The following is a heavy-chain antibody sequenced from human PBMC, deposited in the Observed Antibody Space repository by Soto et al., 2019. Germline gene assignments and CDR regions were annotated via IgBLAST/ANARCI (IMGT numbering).Heavy chain of an antibody. Sequence: SETLSLTCSVSGGSISSSSYFWGWIRQPPGKGLEWIGSIYYSGSTYYNPSLKSRVTVSVDTSKNQFSLKLSSVTAADTAVYYCASTYYTGDSGPYDYWGQGTLVT. CDR3: ASTYYTGDSGPYDY. CDR1: GGSISSSSYF. CDR2: IYYSGST. V-gene: IGHV4-39*01. J-gene: IGHJ4*02. D-gene: IGHD1-26*01.